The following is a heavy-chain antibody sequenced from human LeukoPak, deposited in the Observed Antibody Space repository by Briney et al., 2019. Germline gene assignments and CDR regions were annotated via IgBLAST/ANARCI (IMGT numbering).Heavy chain of an antibody. Sequence: PSETLSLTCAVYGGSFSGYYWSWIRQPPGKGLEWIGEINHSGSTNYNPSLKSRVTISVDTSKNQFSLKLSSVTAADTAVYYCAGTPWSGYLPPYNWFDPWGQGTLVTVSS. CDR3: AGTPWSGYLPPYNWFDP. V-gene: IGHV4-34*01. CDR1: GGSFSGYY. J-gene: IGHJ5*02. D-gene: IGHD3-3*01. CDR2: INHSGST.